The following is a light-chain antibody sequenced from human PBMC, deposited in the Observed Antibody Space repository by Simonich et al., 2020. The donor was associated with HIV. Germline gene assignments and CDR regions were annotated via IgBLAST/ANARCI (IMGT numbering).Light chain of an antibody. CDR3: QQYYSTPRT. CDR2: WAT. J-gene: IGKJ1*01. Sequence: DIVMTQSPDSLAVSLGERATINCKSSQSVLYSSNNKNYLAWYPQKPGQPPKLLIYWATTREYGVPDRFSGSGSGTDFTLTISSLQAEDVAVYYCQQYYSTPRTFGQGTKVEIK. CDR1: QSVLYSSNNKNY. V-gene: IGKV4-1*01.